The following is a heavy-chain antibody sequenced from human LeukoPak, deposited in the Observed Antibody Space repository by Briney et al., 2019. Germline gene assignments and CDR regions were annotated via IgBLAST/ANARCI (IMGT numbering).Heavy chain of an antibody. CDR3: ANENYYGSGSYSAFDI. Sequence: GGPLRLSCAASGFTFSSYGMHWVRQAPGKGLEWVAVISYDGSNKYYADSVKGRFTISRDNSKNTLYLQMNSLRAEDTAVYYCANENYYGSGSYSAFDIWGQGTMVTVSS. D-gene: IGHD3-10*01. J-gene: IGHJ3*02. CDR1: GFTFSSYG. CDR2: ISYDGSNK. V-gene: IGHV3-30*18.